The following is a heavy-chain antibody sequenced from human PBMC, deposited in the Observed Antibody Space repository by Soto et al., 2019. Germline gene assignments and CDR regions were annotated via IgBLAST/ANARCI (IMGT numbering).Heavy chain of an antibody. CDR2: MNPNSGDT. Sequence: QVQLVQSGAEVKKPGASVKVSCKASGYTFSSYDIKRVRQARGQGPEWMGWMNPNSGDTGYAQKFQGRVTMTRDTSIRTDYLEVSSLRFEDTAVYYCARIGDPHYNYGMDVWGQGTTVTVS. CDR3: ARIGDPHYNYGMDV. V-gene: IGHV1-8*01. D-gene: IGHD3-22*01. J-gene: IGHJ6*02. CDR1: GYTFSSYD.